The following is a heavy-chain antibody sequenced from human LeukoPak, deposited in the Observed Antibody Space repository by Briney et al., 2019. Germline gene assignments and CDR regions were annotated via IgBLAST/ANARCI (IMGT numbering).Heavy chain of an antibody. V-gene: IGHV3-11*04. J-gene: IGHJ6*02. CDR1: GGSFSGYY. D-gene: IGHD3-22*01. CDR2: ISTSSSSI. Sequence: LSLTCAVYGGSFSGYYWSWIRQAPGKGLEWVSYISTSSSSIYYADSVKGRFTISRDNAKNSLYLQMNSLRDEGTAVYYCARGGSGYGDYYYFYGMDVWGQGTTVTVSS. CDR3: ARGGSGYGDYYYFYGMDV.